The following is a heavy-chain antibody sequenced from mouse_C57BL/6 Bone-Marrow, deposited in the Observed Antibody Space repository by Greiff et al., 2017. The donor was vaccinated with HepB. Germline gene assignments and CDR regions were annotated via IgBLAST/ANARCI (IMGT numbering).Heavy chain of an antibody. V-gene: IGHV1-42*01. CDR1: GYSFTGYY. CDR3: ARWGWEGN. D-gene: IGHD3-3*01. J-gene: IGHJ3*01. Sequence: EVQLVESGPELVKPGASVKISCKASGYSFTGYYMNWVKQSPEKSLEWIGEINPSTGGTTYNQKFKAKATLTVDKSSSTAYMQLKSLTSEDSAVYYCARWGWEGNWGQGTLVTVSA. CDR2: INPSTGGT.